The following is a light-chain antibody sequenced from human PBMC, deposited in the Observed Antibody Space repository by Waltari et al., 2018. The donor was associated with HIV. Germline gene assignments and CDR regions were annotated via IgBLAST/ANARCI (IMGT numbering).Light chain of an antibody. CDR2: DAS. Sequence: EVVLTQAPSTLSVSLGEGASLSCMASQNITNKLGWYQQKAGQAPRLLIYDASWRATAIPDRFSGSGSGTEFNLTISRLVFEDVAVYVCQQYKYWPETFGQGTKVEIK. V-gene: IGKV3D-15*01. CDR3: QQYKYWPET. CDR1: QNITNK. J-gene: IGKJ1*01.